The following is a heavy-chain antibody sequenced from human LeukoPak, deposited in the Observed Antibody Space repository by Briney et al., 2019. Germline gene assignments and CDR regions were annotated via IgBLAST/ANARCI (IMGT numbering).Heavy chain of an antibody. V-gene: IGHV3-20*04. Sequence: AGGSLRLSGTTSGFTFDDYAMSWVRQAPGKGLEWVSGMNWNGGSTGYADSVKGRFTISRDDAKNSLYLQMNSLRAEDTALYYCARLACSTPSCYAFDIWGQGTMVTVSS. D-gene: IGHD2-2*01. J-gene: IGHJ3*02. CDR3: ARLACSTPSCYAFDI. CDR2: MNWNGGST. CDR1: GFTFDDYA.